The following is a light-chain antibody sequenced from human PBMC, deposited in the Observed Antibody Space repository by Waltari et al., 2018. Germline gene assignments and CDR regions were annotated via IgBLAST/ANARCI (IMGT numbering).Light chain of an antibody. V-gene: IGKV3-20*01. CDR1: QTFSSNY. Sequence: EVVLTQSPGTLSLSPGERATLSCRASQTFSSNYLAWYQQKPGQAPRLLIYAASNSATGITARFSGSGSGTDFTLTISRLEPEDFAVYYCQQYGNSPRTFGQGTKVEIK. CDR2: AAS. CDR3: QQYGNSPRT. J-gene: IGKJ1*01.